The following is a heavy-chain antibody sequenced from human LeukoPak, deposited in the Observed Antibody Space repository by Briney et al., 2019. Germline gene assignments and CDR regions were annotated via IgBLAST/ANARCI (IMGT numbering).Heavy chain of an antibody. V-gene: IGHV3-13*01. Sequence: PGGSPRLSCAASGFTFSSYDMHWVRQATGKGLEWVSAIGTAGDTYYPGSVKGRFTISRENAKNSLYLQMNSLRAGDTAVYYCARAVGLNWFDPWGQGTLVTVSS. CDR1: GFTFSSYD. D-gene: IGHD1-26*01. CDR2: IGTAGDT. CDR3: ARAVGLNWFDP. J-gene: IGHJ5*02.